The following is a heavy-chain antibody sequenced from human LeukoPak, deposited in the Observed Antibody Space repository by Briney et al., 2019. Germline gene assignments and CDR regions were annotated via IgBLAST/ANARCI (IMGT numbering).Heavy chain of an antibody. CDR2: ISSSSNTI. CDR3: ASAHYDFWSGYYFDY. D-gene: IGHD3-3*01. J-gene: IGHJ4*02. CDR1: GFTFSSYI. V-gene: IGHV3-48*04. Sequence: GGSLRLSCTASGFTFSSYIMNWVRQAPGKGLEWVSYISSSSNTIYYADSVKGRFTISRDNAKNSLYLQMNSLRGEDTAVYYCASAHYDFWSGYYFDYWGQGTLVTVSS.